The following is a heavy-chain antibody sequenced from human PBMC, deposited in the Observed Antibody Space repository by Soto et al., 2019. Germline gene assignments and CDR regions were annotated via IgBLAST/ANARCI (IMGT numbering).Heavy chain of an antibody. D-gene: IGHD3-10*01. CDR1: GGSISSYY. CDR3: ARRSGQYAFDI. J-gene: IGHJ3*02. Sequence: SETLSLTCTVSGGSISSYYWSWIRQPPGKGLECIGYIYYSGSTNYNPSLKSRVTISVDTSKNQFSLKLSSVTAADTAVYYCARRSGQYAFDIWGQGTMVTVSS. V-gene: IGHV4-59*08. CDR2: IYYSGST.